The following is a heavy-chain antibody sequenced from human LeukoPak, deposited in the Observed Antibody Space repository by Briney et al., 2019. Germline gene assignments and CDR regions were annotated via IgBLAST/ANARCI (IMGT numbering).Heavy chain of an antibody. CDR3: ARDFNYYDSSVNYFDY. J-gene: IGHJ4*02. Sequence: AGSLRLSCAASGFTLSRYWMSWVRQAPGKGLEWVANMKQDGSEKNYVDSVKGRFTISRDNAENSLHLQMNSLRAEDTAVYYCARDFNYYDSSVNYFDYWGRGTLVTVSS. D-gene: IGHD3-22*01. CDR2: MKQDGSEK. V-gene: IGHV3-7*01. CDR1: GFTLSRYW.